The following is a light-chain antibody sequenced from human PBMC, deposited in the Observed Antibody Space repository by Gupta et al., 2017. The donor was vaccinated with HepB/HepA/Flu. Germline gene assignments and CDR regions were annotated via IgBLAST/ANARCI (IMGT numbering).Light chain of an antibody. Sequence: QSALPQPASVTGHPGQPITLSCTGTSSDVGSYNSVSWYQHHPGKAPKVMIYDVTTRPSGVSNRFSGSKSGNTASLTISGLQAADEADYYCSSYTTSRTVVFGGGTKLTVL. J-gene: IGLJ2*01. CDR3: SSYTTSRTVV. CDR2: DVT. CDR1: SSDVGSYNS. V-gene: IGLV2-14*03.